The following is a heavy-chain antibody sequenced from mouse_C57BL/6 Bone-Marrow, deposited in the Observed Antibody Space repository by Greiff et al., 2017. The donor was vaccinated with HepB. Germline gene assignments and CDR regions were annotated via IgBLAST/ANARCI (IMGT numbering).Heavy chain of an antibody. V-gene: IGHV5-6*01. CDR1: GFTFSSYG. J-gene: IGHJ3*01. Sequence: EVKLVESGGDLVKPGGSLKLSCAASGFTFSSYGMSWVRQTPDKRLEWVATISSGGSYTYYPDSVKGRFTISRDNAKNTLYLQMSSLKSEDTAMYYCARPDYYGSSYGFAYWGQGTLVTVSA. D-gene: IGHD1-1*01. CDR3: ARPDYYGSSYGFAY. CDR2: ISSGGSYT.